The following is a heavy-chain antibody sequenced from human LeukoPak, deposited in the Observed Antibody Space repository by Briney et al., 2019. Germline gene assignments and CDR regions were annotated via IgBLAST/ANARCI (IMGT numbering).Heavy chain of an antibody. V-gene: IGHV3-11*01. CDR1: GFTFSDYY. Sequence: PGGSLRLSCAASGFTFSDYYMSWIRQAPGKGLEWVSYIRSGGSTIYYADSVKGRFTISRDNAKNSLYLQMNSLRAEDTALYYCATDRGYSGYGTFDYWGQGTLVAVSS. J-gene: IGHJ4*02. D-gene: IGHD5-12*01. CDR3: ATDRGYSGYGTFDY. CDR2: IRSGGSTI.